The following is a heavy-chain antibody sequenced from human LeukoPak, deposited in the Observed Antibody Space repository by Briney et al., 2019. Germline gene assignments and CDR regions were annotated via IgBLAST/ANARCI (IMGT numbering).Heavy chain of an antibody. Sequence: GGSLRLSCVASGFTFTDYAMTWVRQPPGRRLEWVSTITTTVGDTHYADSVEGRFTISRDNSKNTLYLQMNSLRAEDTAVYYCAKLYGSGTYYNLFDYWGQGTLVTVSS. CDR1: GFTFTDYA. CDR3: AKLYGSGTYYNLFDY. CDR2: ITTTVGDT. D-gene: IGHD3-10*01. V-gene: IGHV3-23*01. J-gene: IGHJ4*02.